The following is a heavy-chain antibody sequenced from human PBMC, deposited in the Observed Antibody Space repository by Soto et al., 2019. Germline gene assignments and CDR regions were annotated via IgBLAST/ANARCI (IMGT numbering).Heavy chain of an antibody. D-gene: IGHD2-21*02. J-gene: IGHJ4*02. Sequence: PSETLSLTCIVSGVSVRSYTWSWVRQPANKGLEWIGRVFSSVSATYNPSLKSRVSITMDTPENWISLKLDSVTAADAGVYYCARDGMTTGDTWGPGTAVTVSS. V-gene: IGHV4-4*07. CDR3: ARDGMTTGDT. CDR1: GVSVRSYT. CDR2: VFSSVSA.